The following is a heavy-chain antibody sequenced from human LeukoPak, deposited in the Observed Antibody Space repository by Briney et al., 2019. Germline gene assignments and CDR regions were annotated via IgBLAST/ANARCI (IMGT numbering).Heavy chain of an antibody. V-gene: IGHV1-2*02. CDR3: AREEYTYGLYY. CDR2: INPNSGDT. D-gene: IGHD5-18*01. CDR1: GYTFTSYG. Sequence: ASVKVSCKASGYTFTSYGISWVRQAPGQGLEWMGWINPNSGDTNYAQKFQGRVTMTKDTSISTAYMELNRLRSDDTAMYYCAREEYTYGLYYWGQGTLVTVSS. J-gene: IGHJ4*02.